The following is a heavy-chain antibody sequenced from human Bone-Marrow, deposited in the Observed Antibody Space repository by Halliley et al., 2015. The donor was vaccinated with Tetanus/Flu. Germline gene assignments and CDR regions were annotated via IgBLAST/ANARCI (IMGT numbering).Heavy chain of an antibody. V-gene: IGHV1-46*01. CDR2: INPSGGST. CDR3: ARDRDDCVTY. CDR1: GYTFTKYY. Sequence: QLVQSGAEVKKPGASVKVSCKASGYTFTKYYMHWVRQAPGQGLEWMGVINPSGGSTTYAQKFQGRVAVTRDTSTRTVYMELGDRRSDDTAVYYCARDRDDCVTYWGQGTLVTVSS. J-gene: IGHJ4*02. D-gene: IGHD2-21*02.